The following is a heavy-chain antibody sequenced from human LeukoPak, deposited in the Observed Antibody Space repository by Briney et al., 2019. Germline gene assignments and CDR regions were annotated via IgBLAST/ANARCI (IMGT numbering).Heavy chain of an antibody. V-gene: IGHV5-51*01. CDR2: IYPGDSDT. CDR3: ASSITVDTAMPFDY. J-gene: IGHJ4*02. CDR1: GYSFTSYW. D-gene: IGHD5-18*01. Sequence: GESLKIPCKGSGYSFTSYWIGWVRQMPGKGLEWLGIIYPGDSDTRYSPSFQGQVTISADKSISTAYLQWSSLKASDTAMYYCASSITVDTAMPFDYWGQETLVTVSS.